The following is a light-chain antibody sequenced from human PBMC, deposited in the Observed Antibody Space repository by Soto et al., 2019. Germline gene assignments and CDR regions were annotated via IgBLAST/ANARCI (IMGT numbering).Light chain of an antibody. CDR1: QSISSY. CDR3: QQRSNGPSYT. Sequence: EIVLTQSPATLSLSPGERATLSCRASQSISSYLAWYQQTPGQAPRLLIYDASSRATGIPARFSGSGSGTDFTLTISSLEPEDFAVYYCQQRSNGPSYTFGQGTKVEIK. J-gene: IGKJ2*01. V-gene: IGKV3-11*01. CDR2: DAS.